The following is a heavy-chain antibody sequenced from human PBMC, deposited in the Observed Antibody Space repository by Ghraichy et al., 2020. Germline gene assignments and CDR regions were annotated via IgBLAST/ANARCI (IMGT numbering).Heavy chain of an antibody. CDR2: ISSSSSTI. CDR1: GFTFSSYS. J-gene: IGHJ3*02. CDR3: ARGVNFWSGYYFGRGRSAFDI. Sequence: GGSLRLSCAASGFTFSSYSMNWVRQAPGKGLEWVSYISSSSSTIYYADSVKGRFTISRDNAKNSLYLQMNSLRAEDTAVYYCARGVNFWSGYYFGRGRSAFDIWGQGTMVTVSS. D-gene: IGHD3-3*01. V-gene: IGHV3-48*01.